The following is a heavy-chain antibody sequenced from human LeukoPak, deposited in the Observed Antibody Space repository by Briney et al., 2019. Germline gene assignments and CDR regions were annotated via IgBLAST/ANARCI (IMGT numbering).Heavy chain of an antibody. Sequence: GGSLRLSCAASGFSFSSYAMSWVRQAPGEGLEWVSGMSGSGGSTYYVDSVKGRFTISRDSSKKSLYLQMNSLRVEDTAVYYCAKVGSSSGWYGSFDNWGQGTLVTVSS. CDR1: GFSFSSYA. J-gene: IGHJ4*02. CDR3: AKVGSSSGWYGSFDN. CDR2: MSGSGGST. V-gene: IGHV3-23*01. D-gene: IGHD6-19*01.